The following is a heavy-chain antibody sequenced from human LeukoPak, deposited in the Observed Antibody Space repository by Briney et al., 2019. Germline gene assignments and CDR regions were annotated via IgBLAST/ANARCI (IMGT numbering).Heavy chain of an antibody. J-gene: IGHJ3*02. V-gene: IGHV4-34*01. D-gene: IGHD3-3*02. CDR1: GGSFSGYY. CDR2: INHSGST. CDR3: ARLSTLPYSAIPIFGVVPKGLDI. Sequence: SETLSLTCAVYGGSFSGYYWSWIRQPPGKGLEWIGEINHSGSTNYNPSLKSRVTISVDTSKNQFSLKLSSVTAADTAVYYCARLSTLPYSAIPIFGVVPKGLDIWGQGTMVTVSS.